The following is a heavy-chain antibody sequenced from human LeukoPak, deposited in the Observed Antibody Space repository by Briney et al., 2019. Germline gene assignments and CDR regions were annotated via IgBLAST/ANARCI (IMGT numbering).Heavy chain of an antibody. CDR2: IYYSGST. J-gene: IGHJ3*02. CDR3: ARHGAGGNSPSAFDI. CDR1: GGSISSYY. V-gene: IGHV4-59*01. D-gene: IGHD4-23*01. Sequence: SETLSLTCTVSGGSISSYYWSWIRQPPGKGLEWIGYIYYSGSTNYIPSLKSRVTISVDTSKNQFSLKLSSVTAADTAVYYCARHGAGGNSPSAFDIWGQGTMVTVSS.